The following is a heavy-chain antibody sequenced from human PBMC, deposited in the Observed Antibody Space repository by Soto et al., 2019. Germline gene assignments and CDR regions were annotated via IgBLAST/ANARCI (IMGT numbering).Heavy chain of an antibody. Sequence: NPGVSLRLSCAASGFTFSNAWMSWVRQAPGKGLEWVGRIKSKADGGTTDYAAPVKGRFTTSRDDSKNTLYLQMNSLKTEDTAVYYCTTRGYNWNDHFDYWGQGTLVTVSS. J-gene: IGHJ4*02. D-gene: IGHD1-1*01. CDR2: IKSKADGGTT. CDR1: GFTFSNAW. V-gene: IGHV3-15*01. CDR3: TTRGYNWNDHFDY.